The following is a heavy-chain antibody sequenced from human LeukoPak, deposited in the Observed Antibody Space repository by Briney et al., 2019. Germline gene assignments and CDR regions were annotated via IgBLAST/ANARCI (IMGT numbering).Heavy chain of an antibody. Sequence: GESLKISCKGSGYRFTSYWIGWVRQMPGKGLEWMGIIYPGDSDTRYSPSFQGQVTISADKSISTAYLQWSSLKASDTAMYYYARLQYGGTLPGAFDIWGQGTMVTVSS. V-gene: IGHV5-51*01. CDR2: IYPGDSDT. CDR1: GYRFTSYW. D-gene: IGHD2-15*01. J-gene: IGHJ3*02. CDR3: ARLQYGGTLPGAFDI.